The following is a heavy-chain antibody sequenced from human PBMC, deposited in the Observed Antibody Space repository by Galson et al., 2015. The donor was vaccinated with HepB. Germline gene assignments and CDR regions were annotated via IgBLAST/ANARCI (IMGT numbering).Heavy chain of an antibody. D-gene: IGHD5-12*01. Sequence: PALVKPTQTLTLTCTFSGFSLSTSGMCVSWIRQPPGKALEWLARIDWDDDKFYSTSLKTRLTISKDTSKNQVVLTMTNMDPVDTATYYCARISGPTDDAFDIWGQGTMVTVSS. CDR2: IDWDDDK. CDR1: GFSLSTSGMC. V-gene: IGHV2-70*17. CDR3: ARISGPTDDAFDI. J-gene: IGHJ3*02.